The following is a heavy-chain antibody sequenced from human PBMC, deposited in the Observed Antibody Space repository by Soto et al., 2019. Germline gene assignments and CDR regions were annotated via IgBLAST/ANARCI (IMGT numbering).Heavy chain of an antibody. J-gene: IGHJ6*01. V-gene: IGHV4-59*11. D-gene: IGHD1-26*01. CDR1: AGSISSHY. CDR2: FYYRGST. Sequence: PSQTLSLPCTVSAGSISSHYWSCVRQAPGKGLGWIGHFYYRGSTTYNPSLRSRSTLSVDTSNNHISLKLNSVPTAATAVHYCGRDGRDESCIDFWAQRPKVTVSS. CDR3: GRDGRDESCIDF.